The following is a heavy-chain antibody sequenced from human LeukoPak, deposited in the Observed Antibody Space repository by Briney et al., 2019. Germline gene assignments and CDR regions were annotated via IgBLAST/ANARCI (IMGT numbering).Heavy chain of an antibody. Sequence: PSETLSLTCAVYGGSFSGYYWSWIRQPPGKGLEWIGEINHSGSTNYNPSLKSRVTISVDTSKNQFSLKLSSVTAADTAVHYCARRPHYCSSTSCYSYYYYYMDVWGKGTTVTVSS. CDR3: ARRPHYCSSTSCYSYYYYYMDV. CDR2: INHSGST. CDR1: GGSFSGYY. D-gene: IGHD2-2*01. V-gene: IGHV4-34*01. J-gene: IGHJ6*03.